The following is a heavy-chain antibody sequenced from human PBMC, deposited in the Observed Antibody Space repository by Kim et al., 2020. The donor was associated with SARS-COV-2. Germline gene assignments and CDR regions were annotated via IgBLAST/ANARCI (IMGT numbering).Heavy chain of an antibody. CDR3: ARPARTLASGGSSHWFDP. CDR2: IYYSGST. J-gene: IGHJ5*02. Sequence: SETLSLTCTVSGGSISSSSYYWGWIRQPPGKGLEWIGSIYYSGSTYYNPSLKSRVTISVDTSKNQFSLKLSSVTAADTAVYYCARPARTLASGGSSHWFDPWDQGTLVTVSS. CDR1: GGSISSSSYY. V-gene: IGHV4-39*01. D-gene: IGHD2-15*01.